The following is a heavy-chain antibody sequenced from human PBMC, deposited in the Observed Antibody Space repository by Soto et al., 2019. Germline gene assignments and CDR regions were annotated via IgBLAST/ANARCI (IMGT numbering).Heavy chain of an antibody. J-gene: IGHJ6*02. Sequence: PGGSLRLSCAASGFTFSSYAMSWVRQAPGKGLEWVSAISGSGGSTYYADSVKGRFTISRDNSNNTLYLQMNSLRAEDTAVYYCAKDYCSSTSCYRYYYGMDVWGQGTTVTVSS. CDR2: ISGSGGST. CDR1: GFTFSSYA. V-gene: IGHV3-23*01. CDR3: AKDYCSSTSCYRYYYGMDV. D-gene: IGHD2-2*01.